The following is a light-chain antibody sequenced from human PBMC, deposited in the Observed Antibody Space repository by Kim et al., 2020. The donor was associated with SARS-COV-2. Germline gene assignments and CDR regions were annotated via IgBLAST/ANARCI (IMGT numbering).Light chain of an antibody. J-gene: IGLJ2*01. CDR3: ASYGPGTTVV. CDR1: SSDIGRSNF. V-gene: IGLV2-14*03. Sequence: QSALTQPASVSGSPGQSITISCTGTSSDIGRSNFVAWYQHHPGTAPKLVIFDVRNRPSGVSDRFSGSKSGNTASLTIFGLQAGDDGYYYCASYGPGTTVVFGGGTKVTVL. CDR2: DVR.